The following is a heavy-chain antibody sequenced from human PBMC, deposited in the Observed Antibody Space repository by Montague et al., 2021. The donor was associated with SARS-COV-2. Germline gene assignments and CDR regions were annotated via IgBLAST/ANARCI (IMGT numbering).Heavy chain of an antibody. CDR3: TRDAFTMILGDFDI. J-gene: IGHJ3*02. D-gene: IGHD3-22*01. CDR2: ITASSSYI. CDR1: GFTFSTYT. V-gene: IGHV3-21*04. Sequence: SLRLSCAASGFTFSTYTMSWVRQAPGQGLEWVSCITASSSYIYYADSVKGRFTISRDNAKNTLYLQMNSLRAEDTAVYYCTRDAFTMILGDFDIWGQGTQVTVSS.